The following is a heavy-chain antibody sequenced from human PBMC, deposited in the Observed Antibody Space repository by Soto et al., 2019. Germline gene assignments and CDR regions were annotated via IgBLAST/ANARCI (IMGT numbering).Heavy chain of an antibody. CDR1: GGSISSSSYY. J-gene: IGHJ4*02. CDR2: IYYSGST. V-gene: IGHV4-39*01. D-gene: IGHD3-10*01. CDR3: ARYYYGSYDGVDY. Sequence: QLQLQESGPGLVKPSETLSLTCTVSGGSISSSSYYWGWIRQPPGKGLEWIGSIYYSGSTYYNPSLKSRVTISVDTSKNQFSLKLSSVTAADTAVYYCARYYYGSYDGVDYWGQGTLVTVSS.